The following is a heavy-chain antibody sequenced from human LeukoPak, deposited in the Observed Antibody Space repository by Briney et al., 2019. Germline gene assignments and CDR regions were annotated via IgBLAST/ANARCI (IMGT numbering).Heavy chain of an antibody. CDR3: AKTEVWGTSTFYDI. J-gene: IGHJ3*02. V-gene: IGHV1-2*02. D-gene: IGHD3-16*01. CDR2: INPNSGGT. Sequence: ASVRVSCKASGYTFTAYYMHWVRQAPGQGLEWMGRINPNSGGTDYAQKFQDRVTMTRDTSISTAYMELSRLRSDDTAMYYCAKTEVWGTSTFYDIWGQGTTVTVSS. CDR1: GYTFTAYY.